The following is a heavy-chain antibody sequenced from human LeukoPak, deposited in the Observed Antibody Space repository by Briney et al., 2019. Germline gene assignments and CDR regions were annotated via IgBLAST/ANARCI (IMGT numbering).Heavy chain of an antibody. CDR1: GFAFSNSW. Sequence: GGSLRLSRAASGFAFSNSWMTWVRQAPGKGLEWVANIKEDGSVKNYVEYVKGRFTISRDNAKNSLFLQMSSLRVEDTAVYFCARDRAYSTFDYWGQGTLVSVSS. CDR3: ARDRAYSTFDY. CDR2: IKEDGSVK. V-gene: IGHV3-7*01. J-gene: IGHJ4*02. D-gene: IGHD2/OR15-2a*01.